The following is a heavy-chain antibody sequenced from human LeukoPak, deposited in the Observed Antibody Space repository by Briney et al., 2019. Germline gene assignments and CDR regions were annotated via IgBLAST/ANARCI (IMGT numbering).Heavy chain of an antibody. Sequence: GGSLRLSCAASGSTVSSNYMSWVRQAPGKGLEWVSVIYSGGSTYYADSVKGRFTISRDNSKNTLYLQMNSLRAEDTAVYYCARGPNCGGDCYSNYWGQGTLVTVSS. J-gene: IGHJ4*02. V-gene: IGHV3-53*01. D-gene: IGHD2-21*02. CDR3: ARGPNCGGDCYSNY. CDR1: GSTVSSNY. CDR2: IYSGGST.